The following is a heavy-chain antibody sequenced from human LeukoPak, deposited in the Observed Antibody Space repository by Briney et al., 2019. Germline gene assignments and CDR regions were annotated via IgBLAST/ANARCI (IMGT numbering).Heavy chain of an antibody. Sequence: SVKVSCKASGGTFSSYAISWVRQAPGQGLEWMGGIIPIFGTANYAQKFQGRVTITTDESTSTAYMGLSNLRSEDTAVYYCARASDYVWGSYRYRPYYYYMDVWGKGTTVTVSS. D-gene: IGHD3-16*02. J-gene: IGHJ6*03. CDR1: GGTFSSYA. V-gene: IGHV1-69*05. CDR2: IIPIFGTA. CDR3: ARASDYVWGSYRYRPYYYYMDV.